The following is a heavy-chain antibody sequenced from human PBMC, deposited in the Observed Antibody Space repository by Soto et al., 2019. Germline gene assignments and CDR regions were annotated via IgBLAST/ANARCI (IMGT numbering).Heavy chain of an antibody. CDR2: IIPIYGTA. CDR1: GDTFNKYT. J-gene: IGHJ2*01. D-gene: IGHD5-12*01. CDR3: ARDGHGYTYWYFDL. Sequence: QVQLVQSGAEVKEPGSSVKVSCKVSGDTFNKYTINWVRQAPGQGLEWMAGIIPIYGTANYALKFHDRIKVTADESTATAYMELNSLTSEDTAIYYCARDGHGYTYWYFDLWGRGTLITVSS. V-gene: IGHV1-69*01.